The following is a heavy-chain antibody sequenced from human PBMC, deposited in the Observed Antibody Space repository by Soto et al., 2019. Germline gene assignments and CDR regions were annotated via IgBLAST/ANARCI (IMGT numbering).Heavy chain of an antibody. D-gene: IGHD3-22*01. Sequence: EVQLVESGGGLVQPGGSLRLSCAASGFTFSSYSMNWVRQAPGKGQEWVSYISSSSSTIYYADSVKGRFTISRDNAKNSLYLQMNSLRDEDTAVYYCARVPQYYDSSGYGYWGQGTLVTVSS. CDR1: GFTFSSYS. CDR3: ARVPQYYDSSGYGY. CDR2: ISSSSSTI. V-gene: IGHV3-48*02. J-gene: IGHJ4*02.